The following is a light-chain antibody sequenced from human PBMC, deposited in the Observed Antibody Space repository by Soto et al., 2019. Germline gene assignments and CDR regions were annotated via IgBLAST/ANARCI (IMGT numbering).Light chain of an antibody. J-gene: IGKJ5*01. Sequence: EIVMTQSPATLSVSPGERSTLSCMASQSVSSSYLAWYQQKPGQAPRLLIYGASSRATGIPARFSGSGSGTEFTLTISSLQSEDFAVYYCQQYNNWPITFGQGTRLDIK. CDR2: GAS. V-gene: IGKV3D-15*01. CDR1: QSVSSSY. CDR3: QQYNNWPIT.